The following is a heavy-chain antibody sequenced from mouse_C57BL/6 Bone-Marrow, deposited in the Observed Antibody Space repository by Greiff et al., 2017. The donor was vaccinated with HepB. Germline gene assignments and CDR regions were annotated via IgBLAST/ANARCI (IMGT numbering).Heavy chain of an antibody. CDR2: INPGSGYT. Sequence: QVQLQQSGAELAKPGASVKLSCKASGYTFTSYWMHWVKQRPGQGLDWIGYINPGSGYTKYNQKFKDKATLTADKSSSTAYMQLSSLTSEDSAVYYWVRTRSHCAMDYWGTGTTVTVSS. CDR3: VRTRSHCAMDY. V-gene: IGHV1-7*01. CDR1: GYTFTSYW. D-gene: IGHD1-1*01. J-gene: IGHJ4*01.